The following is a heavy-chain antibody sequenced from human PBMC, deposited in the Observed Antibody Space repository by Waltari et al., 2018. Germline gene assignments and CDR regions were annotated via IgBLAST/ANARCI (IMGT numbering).Heavy chain of an antibody. J-gene: IGHJ4*02. CDR2: VYYTGSP. D-gene: IGHD3-10*01. V-gene: IGHV4-39*02. CDR3: ARGVGADFDF. CDR1: CGSTNSRSHY. Sequence: QLQLQEAGPGLVKPSETLSIICTVSCGSTNSRSHYWAWIRQPPGKVLEWIGSVYYTGSPHYNPSLKSRVTISLDMSKNDFSLRLNSATAADTGVYYCARGVGADFDFWGQGTRVTVSS.